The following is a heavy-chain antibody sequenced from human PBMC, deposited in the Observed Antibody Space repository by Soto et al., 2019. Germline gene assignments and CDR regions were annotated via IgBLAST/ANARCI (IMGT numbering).Heavy chain of an antibody. Sequence: PGCSLRLSCAAAGFSFSSYAMSWVRQAPGKGLEWVSAISGSGGITYYADSVKGRFTISRDNSKNTLYLQMNSLRAEDTAVYYCANDTYYCSSTSCYHRYYYYGMDVWGQGTTVTGSS. J-gene: IGHJ6*02. D-gene: IGHD2-2*01. CDR2: ISGSGGIT. V-gene: IGHV3-23*01. CDR3: ANDTYYCSSTSCYHRYYYYGMDV. CDR1: GFSFSSYA.